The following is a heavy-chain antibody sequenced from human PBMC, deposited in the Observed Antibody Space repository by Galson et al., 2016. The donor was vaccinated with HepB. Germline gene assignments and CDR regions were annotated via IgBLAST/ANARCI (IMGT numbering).Heavy chain of an antibody. J-gene: IGHJ4*02. CDR1: GFTFNTYA. Sequence: SLRLSCAASGFTFNTYAMHWVRQAPGKGLEWVALISYDGSHKYYADSVKGRFTISRDNSKNTLYLQMNSLRAEDTAVYYCARGRGKWWGGYFDYWGQGTLVTVSS. CDR2: ISYDGSHK. D-gene: IGHD2-8*01. V-gene: IGHV3-30*04. CDR3: ARGRGKWWGGYFDY.